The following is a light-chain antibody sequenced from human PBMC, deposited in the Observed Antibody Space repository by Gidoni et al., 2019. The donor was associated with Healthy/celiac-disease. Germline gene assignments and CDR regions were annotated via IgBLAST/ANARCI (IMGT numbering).Light chain of an antibody. J-gene: IGKJ1*01. V-gene: IGKV3-20*01. Sequence: ETLLTQSPGTLSLSPGERATLSCRASQSVSSSYLAWYQQKPGQAPRLLIYGASSRATGIPDRFSGSGSGTDFTLTISRLEPEDFAVYYCQQHRTFGQGTKVEIK. CDR2: GAS. CDR1: QSVSSSY. CDR3: QQHRT.